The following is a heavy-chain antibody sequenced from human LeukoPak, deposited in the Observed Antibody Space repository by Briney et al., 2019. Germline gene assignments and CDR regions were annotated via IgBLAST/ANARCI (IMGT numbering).Heavy chain of an antibody. D-gene: IGHD3-22*01. J-gene: IGHJ4*02. CDR1: GYTFTSYG. V-gene: IGHV1-8*02. CDR2: MNPNSGNT. Sequence: ASVKVSCKASGYTFTSYGINWVRQATGQGLEWMGWMNPNSGNTGYAQKFQGRVTMTRNTSISTAYMELSSLRSEDTAVYYCARVDYYDSSGYYPLSCWGQGTLVTVSS. CDR3: ARVDYYDSSGYYPLSC.